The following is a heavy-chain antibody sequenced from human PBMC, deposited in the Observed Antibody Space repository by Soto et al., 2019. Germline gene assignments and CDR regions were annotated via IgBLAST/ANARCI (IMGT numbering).Heavy chain of an antibody. CDR3: ARNRYSGSYLVFDY. CDR2: ISAYNGNT. D-gene: IGHD1-26*01. Sequence: SVEVSCKASCYTFTSYGISWVRQAPGQGLEWMGWISAYNGNTNYAQKLQGRVTMTTDTSTSTAYMELRSLRSDDTAVYYCARNRYSGSYLVFDYWGQGTLVTVSS. CDR1: CYTFTSYG. V-gene: IGHV1-18*04. J-gene: IGHJ4*02.